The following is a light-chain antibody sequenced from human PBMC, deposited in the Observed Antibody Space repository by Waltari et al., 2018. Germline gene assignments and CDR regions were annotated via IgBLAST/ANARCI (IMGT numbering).Light chain of an antibody. Sequence: QSGLTQPPSVSGAPGQGVTISCTGSSSNIGAGSDVPWYQVLPGTAPKLLIYGNNNRPPGGANRFSGSKSGTSASLAITGLQAEDEADYYCQSYDSSLRGSLFGGGTKLTVL. CDR2: GNN. CDR3: QSYDSSLRGSL. V-gene: IGLV1-40*01. J-gene: IGLJ2*01. CDR1: SSNIGAGSD.